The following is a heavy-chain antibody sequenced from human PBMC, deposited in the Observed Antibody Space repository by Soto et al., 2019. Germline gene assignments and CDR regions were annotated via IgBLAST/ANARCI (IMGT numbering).Heavy chain of an antibody. CDR1: GYIFVRNW. CDR3: ARISGSGSFYKRGWFDP. D-gene: IGHD3-10*01. J-gene: IGHJ5*02. Sequence: GESLKISCKASGYIFVRNWIAWLRQMPGKVLEWMGIIFPGDSDTRYNPAFQGQVTISVDKSTNTAYLQWSRLKASDTAIYYCARISGSGSFYKRGWFDPWGQGTPVTVSS. CDR2: IFPGDSDT. V-gene: IGHV5-51*01.